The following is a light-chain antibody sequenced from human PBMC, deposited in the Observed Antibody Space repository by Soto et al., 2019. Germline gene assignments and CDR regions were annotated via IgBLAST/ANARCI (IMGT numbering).Light chain of an antibody. CDR1: QSVSSH. V-gene: IGKV3-15*01. CDR2: GAS. Sequence: EIGVPQSLATLSVSPGERATLSCRASQSVSSHLAWYQQKPGQAPRLLIYGASTRATGIPARFSGSGSGTEFTLTIISLLSADVAVDYCQQYNNGPPHAVGPGTRLEIK. J-gene: IGKJ5*01. CDR3: QQYNNGPPHA.